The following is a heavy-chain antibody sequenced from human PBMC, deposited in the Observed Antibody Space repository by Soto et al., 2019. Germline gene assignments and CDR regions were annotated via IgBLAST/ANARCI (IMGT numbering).Heavy chain of an antibody. CDR2: MNPNTGNS. Sequence: ASVKVSCKASGYTFTSYDIYWVRQATGQGLEWMGWMNPNTGNSAYAQKFQGRVTVTSDTSINTVHMELSSVSSEDTAVYYCARRAETNGWNGFGADKYYFDFWGQGTLVTVSS. J-gene: IGHJ4*02. D-gene: IGHD1-1*01. CDR1: GYTFTSYD. V-gene: IGHV1-8*01. CDR3: ARRAETNGWNGFGADKYYFDF.